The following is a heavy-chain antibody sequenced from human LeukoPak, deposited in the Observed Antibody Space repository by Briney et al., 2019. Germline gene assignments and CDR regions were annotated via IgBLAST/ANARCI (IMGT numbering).Heavy chain of an antibody. J-gene: IGHJ4*02. Sequence: PSETLSLTCAVYGGSFSGYFWSWIRQPPGKGLEWIGEINHSGSTNYNPSLKSRGTISVDTSKNQFSLKLSSVTAADTAVYYCARGPDSGYVRYWGQGTLVTVSS. D-gene: IGHD5-12*01. V-gene: IGHV4-34*01. CDR2: INHSGST. CDR3: ARGPDSGYVRY. CDR1: GGSFSGYF.